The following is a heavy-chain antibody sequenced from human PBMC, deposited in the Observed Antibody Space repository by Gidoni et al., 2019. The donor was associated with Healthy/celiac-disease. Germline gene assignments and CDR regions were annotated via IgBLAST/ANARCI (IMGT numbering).Heavy chain of an antibody. CDR3: ARDGSLHCGGDCYRDAFDI. J-gene: IGHJ3*02. Sequence: QVQLVESGGGVVQPGRSLRLPCAASGFTFSSSGRHWVRHAPGKGLEWVAVIWYDGSNKYYAAPVKGRFTISRDNSKNTLYLQMNSLRAEDTAVYYCARDGSLHCGGDCYRDAFDIWGQGTMVTVSS. D-gene: IGHD2-21*02. CDR2: IWYDGSNK. V-gene: IGHV3-33*01. CDR1: GFTFSSSG.